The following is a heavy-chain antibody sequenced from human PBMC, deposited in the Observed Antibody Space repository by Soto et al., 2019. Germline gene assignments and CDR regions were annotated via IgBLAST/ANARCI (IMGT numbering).Heavy chain of an antibody. CDR1: GYTFTGYY. D-gene: IGHD6-6*01. CDR3: ARGGGRQLVRGSLWY. Sequence: QVPLVQSGAEVKKPGASVKVSCKASGYTFTGYYMHWVRQAPGQGLEWMGWINPNSGGTNYAQKFQGWVTMTRDTSISTAYMELSRLRSDDTAVYYCARGGGRQLVRGSLWYWGQGTLVTVSS. V-gene: IGHV1-2*04. J-gene: IGHJ4*02. CDR2: INPNSGGT.